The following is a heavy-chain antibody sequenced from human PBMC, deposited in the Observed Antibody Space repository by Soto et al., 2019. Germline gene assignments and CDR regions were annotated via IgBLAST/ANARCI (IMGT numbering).Heavy chain of an antibody. CDR3: ARQPESTSYFDY. CDR1: GASISTSRDF. Sequence: SXTLSLTCSASGASISTSRDFCGWILQAPGKGLEWIGNVYQSGTTRLNPSLKSRVSIFVDRSKNQFSLELNSATAADRAVYYCARQPESTSYFDYWGQGILVTVSS. D-gene: IGHD2-2*01. CDR2: VYQSGTT. J-gene: IGHJ4*02. V-gene: IGHV4-39*01.